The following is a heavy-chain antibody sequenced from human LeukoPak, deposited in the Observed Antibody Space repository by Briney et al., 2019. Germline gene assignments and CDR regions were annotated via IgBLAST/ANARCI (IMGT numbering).Heavy chain of an antibody. Sequence: GGSLRLSCAVSGFTFSSHAMTWVRQAPGKGLEWVSGISISGDITYYADSVQGRFIIFRDNSKNTVYLQMNSLRVEDTAVYYCANEEVPNDYWGQGILVTVSS. J-gene: IGHJ4*02. CDR2: ISISGDIT. V-gene: IGHV3-23*01. D-gene: IGHD4/OR15-4a*01. CDR1: GFTFSSHA. CDR3: ANEEVPNDY.